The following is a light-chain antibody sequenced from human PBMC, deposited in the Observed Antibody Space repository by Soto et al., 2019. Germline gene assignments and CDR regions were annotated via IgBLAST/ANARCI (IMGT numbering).Light chain of an antibody. CDR1: SSDVGTYNL. V-gene: IGLV2-14*02. J-gene: IGLJ1*01. CDR2: EVF. Sequence: QSVLAQPASVSGSPGQSITISCTGTSSDVGTYNLVSWYQLHPGKVPKLIIYEVFKRPSGVPDRFSGSKSGNTASLTISGLQAEDEADYYCSSYADSDTLYVFGTGTKVTVL. CDR3: SSYADSDTLYV.